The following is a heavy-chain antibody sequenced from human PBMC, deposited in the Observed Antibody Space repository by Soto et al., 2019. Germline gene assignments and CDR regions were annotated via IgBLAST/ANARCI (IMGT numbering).Heavy chain of an antibody. D-gene: IGHD6-19*01. V-gene: IGHV4-59*01. CDR1: GGSISSYY. CDR2: IYYSGST. Sequence: SETLSLTCTVSGGSISSYYWSWIRQPPGKGLEWIGYIYYSGSTNYNPSLKSRVTISVDTSKNQFSLKLSSVTAADTAVYYCARVGYSSGWWFDYWGQGTLVTVS. J-gene: IGHJ4*02. CDR3: ARVGYSSGWWFDY.